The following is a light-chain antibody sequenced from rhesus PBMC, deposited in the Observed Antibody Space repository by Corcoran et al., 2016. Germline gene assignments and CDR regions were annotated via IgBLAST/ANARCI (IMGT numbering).Light chain of an antibody. CDR2: EAY. CDR1: QGITND. V-gene: IGKV1-25*01. CDR3: QHYYSTPWT. Sequence: DIKMTQSPSSLSASVGDRVTITCRASQGITNDLAWYQQKTGETPKLLIYEAYSWQSGIPSRFSGSGSGTDFTLTISSLQPEDFATYYCQHYYSTPWTFGQGTKVEIK. J-gene: IGKJ1*01.